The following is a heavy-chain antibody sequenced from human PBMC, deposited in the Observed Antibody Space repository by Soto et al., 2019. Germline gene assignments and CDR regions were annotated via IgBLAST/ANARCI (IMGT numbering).Heavy chain of an antibody. V-gene: IGHV3-21*01. CDR1: GFTFSSYS. CDR3: AREKEGDFWSGYPTYYYYYYMDV. J-gene: IGHJ6*03. CDR2: ISSSSSYI. D-gene: IGHD3-3*01. Sequence: EVQLVESGGGLVKPGGSLRLSCAASGFTFSSYSMNWVRQAPGKGLEWVSSISSSSSYIYYADSVKGRFTISRDNAKNSLYLQMNSLRAEDTAVYYCAREKEGDFWSGYPTYYYYYYMDVWGKGTTVTVSS.